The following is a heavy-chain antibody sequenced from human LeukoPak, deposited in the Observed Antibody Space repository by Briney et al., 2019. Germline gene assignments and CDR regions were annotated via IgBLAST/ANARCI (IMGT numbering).Heavy chain of an antibody. CDR2: INHSGST. V-gene: IGHV4-34*01. Sequence: PSETLSLTCAVYGGSFSGYYWSWIRQPPGKGLEWIGEINHSGSTNYNPSLKSRVTISVDTSKNQFSLKLSSVTAADTAVYYCARETRTNYYGSGSYVSLFDPWGQGTLVTVSS. D-gene: IGHD3-10*01. CDR3: ARETRTNYYGSGSYVSLFDP. CDR1: GGSFSGYY. J-gene: IGHJ5*02.